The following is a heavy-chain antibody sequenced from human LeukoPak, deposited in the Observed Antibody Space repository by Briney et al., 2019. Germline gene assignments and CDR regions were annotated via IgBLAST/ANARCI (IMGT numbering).Heavy chain of an antibody. CDR3: ARGVDVEMATIRYYYYYMDV. V-gene: IGHV3-30*02. CDR1: GFTFSSYG. J-gene: IGHJ6*03. D-gene: IGHD5-24*01. CDR2: IRYDGSDK. Sequence: GGSLRLSCAASGFTFSSYGMHWLRRAPGKGLEWVAFIRYDGSDKYYADSVKGRITISRDNSKNTLYLQMNSLRADDTAVYYCARGVDVEMATIRYYYYYMDVWGKGTTVTVSS.